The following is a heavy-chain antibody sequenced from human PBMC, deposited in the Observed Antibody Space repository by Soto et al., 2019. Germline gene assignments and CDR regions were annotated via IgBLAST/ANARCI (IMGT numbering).Heavy chain of an antibody. CDR2: IKQAGSEK. V-gene: IGHV3-7*03. D-gene: IGHD6-19*01. CDR3: AGGIGWLIEY. Sequence: EVQLVESGGGLVPPGGSLRLSCAASGLSFSSDWMNWFRQAPGNGREWVAIIKQAGSEKKYVDSVKCRSTISRDSPKNSAFLQMNSPRAEDTAVNYCAGGIGWLIEYWGQGTLVTVSS. J-gene: IGHJ4*02. CDR1: GLSFSSDW.